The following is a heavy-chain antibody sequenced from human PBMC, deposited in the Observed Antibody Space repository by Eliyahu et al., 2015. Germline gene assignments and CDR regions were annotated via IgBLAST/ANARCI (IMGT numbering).Heavy chain of an antibody. CDR1: GGSFSGSS. D-gene: IGHD2-2*01. CDR3: ARQWKRYQLLQYSWFDA. V-gene: IGHV4-34*01. Sequence: QVQLLQWGTGLLKPSETLSLTCGVXGGSFSGSSWSWIRQPPGKGLEWLADFTQNGTTNYNPSLKSRLSVSVDTSKSHFSLRLSSVTAADTAIYYCARQWKRYQLLQYSWFDAWGQGTLVTVSS. J-gene: IGHJ5*02. CDR2: FTQNGTT.